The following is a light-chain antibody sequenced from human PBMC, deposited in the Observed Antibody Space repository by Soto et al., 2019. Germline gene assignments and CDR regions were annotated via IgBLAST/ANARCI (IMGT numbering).Light chain of an antibody. V-gene: IGLV2-14*01. CDR2: EVT. CDR1: LSEVGGYDY. J-gene: IGLJ1*01. CDR3: SSYTSSSTYV. Sequence: QSALTQPAAVSGCPGQSITVSCTGTLSEVGGYDYVSWYQHHPGKAPKVMIYEVTNRPSGVSNRFSGSKSGNTACLTISGLLAEDEAAYYCSSYTSSSTYVFGTGTKVTVL.